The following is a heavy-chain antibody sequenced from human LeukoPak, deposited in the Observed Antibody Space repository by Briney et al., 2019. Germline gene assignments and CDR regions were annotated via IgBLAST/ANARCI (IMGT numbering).Heavy chain of an antibody. CDR1: GFTFSSHS. CDR2: ISGSGGST. Sequence: PGGSLRLSCAASGFTFSSHSMSWVRQAPGKGLEWVAAISGSGGSTYYADSVKGPFTISRDNSKNTLYLQMNSLRAEDTAVYYCAKDLRWKSITTGPTFDYWGQGTLVTVSS. J-gene: IGHJ4*02. V-gene: IGHV3-23*01. D-gene: IGHD4-17*01. CDR3: AKDLRWKSITTGPTFDY.